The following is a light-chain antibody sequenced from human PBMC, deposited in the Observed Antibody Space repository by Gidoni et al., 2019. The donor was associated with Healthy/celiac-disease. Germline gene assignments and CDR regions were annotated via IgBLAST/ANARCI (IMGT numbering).Light chain of an antibody. J-gene: IGKJ1*01. CDR3: RQATSCPTWT. Sequence: IQMTQFPSSVSASVGGRVTITCRASPGISSWLAWYQQKPGKAPKLLIYAASSLQSGGPSRFSSSRSGTDFTLTISSLQHEEFATNYCRQATSCPTWTFGQGTKVEIK. V-gene: IGKV1-12*01. CDR1: PGISSW. CDR2: AAS.